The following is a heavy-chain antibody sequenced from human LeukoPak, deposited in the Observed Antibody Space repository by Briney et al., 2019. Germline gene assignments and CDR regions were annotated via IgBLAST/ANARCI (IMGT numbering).Heavy chain of an antibody. CDR2: ISYDGSNK. J-gene: IGHJ4*02. CDR1: GFTFSSYA. V-gene: IGHV3-30-3*01. Sequence: GGSLRLSFAASGFTFSSYAMHWVRQAPGKGLEWVAVISYDGSNKYYADSVTGRFTISRDNSKNTLYLQMNSLRAEDTAVYYCARDSMTTVTTEDYWGQGTLVTVSS. D-gene: IGHD4-17*01. CDR3: ARDSMTTVTTEDY.